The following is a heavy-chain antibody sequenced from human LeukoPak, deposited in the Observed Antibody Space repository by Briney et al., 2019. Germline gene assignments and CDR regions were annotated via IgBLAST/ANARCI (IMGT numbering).Heavy chain of an antibody. CDR3: ARKNYYFYNRGA. J-gene: IGHJ6*03. Sequence: SETLSLTCTVSGGSINGNDYYWGWIRQPPGKGLEWIGSIYYSGSTYYNPSLKSRVTISVDTSKNQFFLRLSSVTAADTAMYFCARKNYYFYNRGAWGRGARGTVS. CDR2: IYYSGST. CDR1: GGSINGNDYY. V-gene: IGHV4-39*01.